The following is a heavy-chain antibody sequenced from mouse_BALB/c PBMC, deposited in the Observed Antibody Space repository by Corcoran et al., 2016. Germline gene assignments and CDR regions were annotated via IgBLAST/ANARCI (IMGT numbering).Heavy chain of an antibody. Sequence: QIQLVQSGPELKKPGETVKISCKASGYTFTNYGMNWGKQAPGKGLKWMGWINTYTGEPTYAADFKGRFAFSLETSASTAYLQINNLKNEDTATYFCGRFWGMAYWGQGTLVTVS. D-gene: IGHD2-10*02. J-gene: IGHJ3*01. CDR1: GYTFTNYG. V-gene: IGHV9-3-1*01. CDR2: INTYTGEP. CDR3: GRFWGMAY.